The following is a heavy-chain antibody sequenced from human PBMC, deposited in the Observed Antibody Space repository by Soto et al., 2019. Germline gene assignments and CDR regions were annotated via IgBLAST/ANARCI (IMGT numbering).Heavy chain of an antibody. CDR2: ISAYNGNT. Sequence: ASVKVSCKASGYTFTSYGISWVRQAPGQGLEWMGWISAYNGNTNYAQKLQGRVTVTTDTSTSTAYMELRSLRSDDTAVYYCARFDYGDLYYYGMDVWGQGTTVTVSS. V-gene: IGHV1-18*04. CDR1: GYTFTSYG. CDR3: ARFDYGDLYYYGMDV. J-gene: IGHJ6*02. D-gene: IGHD4-17*01.